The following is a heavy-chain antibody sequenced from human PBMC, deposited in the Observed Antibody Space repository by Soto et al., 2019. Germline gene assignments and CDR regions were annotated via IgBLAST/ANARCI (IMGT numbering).Heavy chain of an antibody. D-gene: IGHD1-26*01. Sequence: QVQLVESGGGVVQPGTSLRLSCAASGFTFSIYGMHWVRQAPGKGLAWVAAISYHGSNKYYADSVKGRFTISRDNSKNTLYLQMDSPRAEDTAVYYCAKPYSGNYPRPFDYWGQGTLVTVSS. CDR3: AKPYSGNYPRPFDY. CDR2: ISYHGSNK. CDR1: GFTFSIYG. J-gene: IGHJ4*02. V-gene: IGHV3-30*18.